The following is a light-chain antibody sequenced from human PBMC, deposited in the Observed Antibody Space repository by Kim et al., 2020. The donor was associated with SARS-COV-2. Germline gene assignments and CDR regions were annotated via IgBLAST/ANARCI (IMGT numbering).Light chain of an antibody. Sequence: DIQMTQSPSSLSASVGDRVTITCRASQSISTYLNWYQQKPGKAPNLLIYDASSLQSGVPSRFSGSGSGTDFTLTISSLRPDDFATYYCQQSYSTPRTFGQGIKLDI. CDR1: QSISTY. V-gene: IGKV1-39*01. CDR3: QQSYSTPRT. J-gene: IGKJ2*01. CDR2: DAS.